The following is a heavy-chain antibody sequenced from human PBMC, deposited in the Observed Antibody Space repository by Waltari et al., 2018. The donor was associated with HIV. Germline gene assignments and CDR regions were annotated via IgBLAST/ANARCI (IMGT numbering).Heavy chain of an antibody. CDR2: SLHSGNP. V-gene: IGHV4-38-2*01. CDR3: ASGSRRGHSHGIDY. Sequence: QVQLQESGPGLVKPSETLSLPCSVSGYSLGSGNYWGWIRHPPGKALEWIGCSLHSGNPYYNPSLKSRLTISLDTSKNQVSLKLSSVTAADTAVYYCASGSRRGHSHGIDYWGQGTLVTVSS. D-gene: IGHD5-18*01. J-gene: IGHJ4*02. CDR1: GYSLGSGNY.